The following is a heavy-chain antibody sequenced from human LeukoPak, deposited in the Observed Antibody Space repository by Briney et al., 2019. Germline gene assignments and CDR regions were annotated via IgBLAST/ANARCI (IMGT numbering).Heavy chain of an antibody. J-gene: IGHJ4*02. CDR2: IYYSGST. CDR3: ARYSGSYSNFDY. Sequence: PSETLSLTCAVSGGSISSNSYYWGWIRQPPGKGLEWIGSIYYSGSTYYNPSLKSRVTISVDTSKNQFSLKLSSVTAADTAVYYCARYSGSYSNFDYWGQGTLVTVSS. CDR1: GGSISSNSYY. V-gene: IGHV4-39*07. D-gene: IGHD1-26*01.